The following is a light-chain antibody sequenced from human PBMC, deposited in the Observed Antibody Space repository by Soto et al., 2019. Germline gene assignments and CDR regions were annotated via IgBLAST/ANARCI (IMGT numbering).Light chain of an antibody. Sequence: EIVMTQSPATLSVSPGERATLSCRASQSVSSNLAWYQQKPGQAPRLLIYGASTRATGIPARFSGSGSGTEFTLTISSLQSEDFSVYYCQQYNNWRTFGLRTKVEIK. V-gene: IGKV3-15*01. J-gene: IGKJ1*01. CDR1: QSVSSN. CDR2: GAS. CDR3: QQYNNWRT.